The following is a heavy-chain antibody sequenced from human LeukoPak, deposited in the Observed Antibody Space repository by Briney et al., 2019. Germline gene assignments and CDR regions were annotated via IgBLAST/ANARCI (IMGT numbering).Heavy chain of an antibody. Sequence: GGSLRLSCVASGFTFSRFNMHWVRQAPGKGLEWVALIWYDGTDTYYADAVKGRFTISRDDSKNTVYLQMNSLRAEDTAFYYCARGFLDFDFWGHGTLATVSS. D-gene: IGHD3-3*01. CDR2: IWYDGTDT. CDR1: GFTFSRFN. J-gene: IGHJ4*01. V-gene: IGHV3-33*01. CDR3: ARGFLDFDF.